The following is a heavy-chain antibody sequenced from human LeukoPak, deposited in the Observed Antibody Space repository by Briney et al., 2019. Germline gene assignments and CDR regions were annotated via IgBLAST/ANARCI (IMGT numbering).Heavy chain of an antibody. CDR1: GGSISSYY. D-gene: IGHD6-13*01. V-gene: IGHV4-59*01. J-gene: IGHJ5*02. CDR3: ARRSSIAAPYGNWFDP. CDR2: IYYSGST. Sequence: PSETLSLTCTVSGGSISSYYWSWIRQPPGKGLEWIGYIYYSGSTNYNPSLKSRVTISVDTSKNQFSLKLSSVTAADTAVYYCARRSSIAAPYGNWFDPWGQGTLVTVSS.